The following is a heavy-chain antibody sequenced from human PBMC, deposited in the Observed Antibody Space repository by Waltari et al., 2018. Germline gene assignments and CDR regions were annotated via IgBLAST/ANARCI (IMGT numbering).Heavy chain of an antibody. V-gene: IGHV1-2*06. Sequence: QVQPVQSGAEVKKPGDSVKVSCKASGYIFIDHYIHWIRQATGQGPAWVGLINPKSGSTRYAQNFQGRVTMTRDTSVNTAYMQLTSLTADDTALFYCAGEVVRTTMVDPWGQGTLVTVSS. CDR1: GYIFIDHY. J-gene: IGHJ5*02. D-gene: IGHD1-1*01. CDR3: AGEVVRTTMVDP. CDR2: INPKSGST.